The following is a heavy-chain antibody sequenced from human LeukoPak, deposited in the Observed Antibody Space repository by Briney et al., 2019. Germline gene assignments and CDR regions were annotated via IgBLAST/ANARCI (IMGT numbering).Heavy chain of an antibody. J-gene: IGHJ4*02. D-gene: IGHD2-21*02. CDR1: GFSFSSYG. CDR3: AKDRWVTANFFDY. CDR2: ISYDGGNK. Sequence: GGSLRLSCAASGFSFSSYGIHWVRQAPGKGLEWVSFISYDGGNKYYADSVKGRFTISRDNSKNTLSLQMNSLRVEDTAVYYCAKDRWVTANFFDYWGQGTLVTVSS. V-gene: IGHV3-30*18.